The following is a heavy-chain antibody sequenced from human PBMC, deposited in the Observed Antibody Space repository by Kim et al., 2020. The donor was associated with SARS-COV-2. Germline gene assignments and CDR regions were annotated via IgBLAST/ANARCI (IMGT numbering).Heavy chain of an antibody. V-gene: IGHV4-59*01. D-gene: IGHD4-17*01. CDR2: IYYSGST. CDR3: ARVGWDYGRPFDY. CDR1: GGSISSYY. Sequence: SETLSLTCTVSGGSISSYYWSWIRQPPGKGLEWIGYIYYSGSTNYNPSLKSQVTISVDTSKNQFSLKLSSVTAADTAVYYCARVGWDYGRPFDYWGQGTLVTVSS. J-gene: IGHJ4*02.